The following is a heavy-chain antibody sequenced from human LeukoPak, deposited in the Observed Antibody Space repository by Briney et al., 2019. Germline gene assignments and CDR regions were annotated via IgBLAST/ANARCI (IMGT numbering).Heavy chain of an antibody. Sequence: ASVKVSCKASGYTFTGYYVHWVRQAPGQGLEWMGWISAYNGNTNYAQKLQGRVTMTTDTSTSTAYMELRSLRSDDTAVYYCARESSLSGYSSDAFDIWGQGTMVTVSS. CDR3: ARESSLSGYSSDAFDI. D-gene: IGHD3-22*01. V-gene: IGHV1-18*04. CDR1: GYTFTGYY. J-gene: IGHJ3*02. CDR2: ISAYNGNT.